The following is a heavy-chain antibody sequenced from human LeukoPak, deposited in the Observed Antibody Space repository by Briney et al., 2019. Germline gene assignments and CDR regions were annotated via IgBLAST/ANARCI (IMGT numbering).Heavy chain of an antibody. J-gene: IGHJ4*02. D-gene: IGHD2-2*01. Sequence: GASVKVSCKASGYTFTKYGIAWVRQAPGQGLEWMGWISAYNGNTNYAQKLQGRVTMTTDTSTSTAYMELRSLRSDDTAVYYCAREGIVVVPAAIFPLDYWGQGTLVTVSS. CDR2: ISAYNGNT. CDR1: GYTFTKYG. CDR3: AREGIVVVPAAIFPLDY. V-gene: IGHV1-18*01.